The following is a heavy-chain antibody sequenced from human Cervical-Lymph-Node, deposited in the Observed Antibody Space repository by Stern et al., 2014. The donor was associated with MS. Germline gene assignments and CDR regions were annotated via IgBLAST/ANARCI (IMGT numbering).Heavy chain of an antibody. V-gene: IGHV4-39*01. J-gene: IGHJ4*02. D-gene: IGHD3-16*01. CDR2: IYYAGNT. Sequence: QVQLQESGPGLVKPSETLSLTCTVSGGSISTNSYFWGWIRQPPGKGLEWIGTIYYAGNTFYNPSFKPRVPISVDTSKTQSSLRQPSVTAADTAVYYCARLERSYGADYWGQGILVTVSS. CDR3: ARLERSYGADY. CDR1: GGSISTNSYF.